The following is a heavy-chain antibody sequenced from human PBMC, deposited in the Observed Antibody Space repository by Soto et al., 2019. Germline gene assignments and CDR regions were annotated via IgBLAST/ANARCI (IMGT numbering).Heavy chain of an antibody. CDR1: GDSVSSNSAA. Sequence: SQTLSLTCAISGDSVSSNSAAWNWIRQSPSRGLEWLGRTYYRSKWYNDYAVSVKSRITINPDTSKNQFSLQLNSVTPEDTAVYSCASGTPSVGVAQPAYCGMDVWCPGTMVIV. CDR2: TYYRSKWYN. D-gene: IGHD2-15*01. CDR3: ASGTPSVGVAQPAYCGMDV. J-gene: IGHJ6*02. V-gene: IGHV6-1*01.